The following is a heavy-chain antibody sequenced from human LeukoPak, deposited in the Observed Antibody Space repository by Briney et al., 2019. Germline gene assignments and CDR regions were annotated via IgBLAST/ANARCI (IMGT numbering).Heavy chain of an antibody. V-gene: IGHV3-9*01. CDR3: AKDRAYSGYDALDY. Sequence: PGGSLRPSCAASGFTFDDYAMHWVRQAPGKGLEWVSGISWNSGIIGYADSVKGRFTISRDNAKNSLYLQMNSLRAEDTALYYCAKDRAYSGYDALDYWGQGTLVTVSS. CDR1: GFTFDDYA. D-gene: IGHD5-12*01. CDR2: ISWNSGII. J-gene: IGHJ4*02.